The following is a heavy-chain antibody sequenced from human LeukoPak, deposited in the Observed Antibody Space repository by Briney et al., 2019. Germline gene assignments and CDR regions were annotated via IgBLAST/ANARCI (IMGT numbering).Heavy chain of an antibody. Sequence: AGGSLRLSCAASGFTFSSYWMHWVRQAPGKGLVWVSRINSDGSSTSYADSVKGRFTISRDNAKNTLYLQMNSLRAEDTAVYYCARGKYYDFWSGYLYYFDYWGQGTLVTVSS. J-gene: IGHJ4*02. CDR1: GFTFSSYW. D-gene: IGHD3-3*01. V-gene: IGHV3-74*01. CDR2: INSDGSST. CDR3: ARGKYYDFWSGYLYYFDY.